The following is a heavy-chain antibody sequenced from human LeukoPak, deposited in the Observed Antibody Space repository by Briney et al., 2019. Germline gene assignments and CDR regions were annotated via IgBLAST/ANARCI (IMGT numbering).Heavy chain of an antibody. CDR3: VRDLGSQMATISDWFDP. CDR2: IYYSGST. CDR1: GGSISSSSYY. V-gene: IGHV4-39*07. D-gene: IGHD5-24*01. Sequence: PSETLSLTCTVSGGSISSSSYYWGWIRQPPGKGLEWIGSIYYSGSTYYNPSLKSRVTLSLDTSKTQFSLKLSSVTAADTAVYYCVRDLGSQMATISDWFDPWGQGTLVTVSS. J-gene: IGHJ5*02.